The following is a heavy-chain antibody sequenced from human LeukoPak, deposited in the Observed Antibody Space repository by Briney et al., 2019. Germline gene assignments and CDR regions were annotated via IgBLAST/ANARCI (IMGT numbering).Heavy chain of an antibody. V-gene: IGHV3-48*01. Sequence: GGSLRLSCAASGFTFSSYAMHWVRQAPGKGLEWVSYISSSSSTIYYADSVKGRFTISRDNAKNSLYLQMNSLRAEDTAVYYCARGVSKPGGGFDYWGQGTLVTVSS. CDR3: ARGVSKPGGGFDY. J-gene: IGHJ4*02. D-gene: IGHD3-16*01. CDR1: GFTFSSYA. CDR2: ISSSSSTI.